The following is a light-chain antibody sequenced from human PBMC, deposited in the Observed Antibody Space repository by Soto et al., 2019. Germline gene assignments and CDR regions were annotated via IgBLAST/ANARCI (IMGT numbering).Light chain of an antibody. Sequence: EIVLTQSPGTLSLSPGERATLSCWASQSVISSYLAWYQQKPGQAPRLLIYGASTRATGIPDRFSGSGSGTDFKLTIIRLEPEDFAVFYCQQYCSSPPITFGQGTRLEIK. CDR1: QSVISSY. CDR2: GAS. V-gene: IGKV3-20*01. CDR3: QQYCSSPPIT. J-gene: IGKJ5*01.